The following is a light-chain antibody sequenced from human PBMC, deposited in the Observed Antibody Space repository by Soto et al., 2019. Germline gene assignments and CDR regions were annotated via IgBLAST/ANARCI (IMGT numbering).Light chain of an antibody. CDR2: EGS. V-gene: IGLV2-23*01. Sequence: QSVLIQPASVSGSPGQSITISCIGTSSDIGTYNLVSWYQHHPGKAPKLIIYEGSKRSSGYSNRFSGSQSGNTASLTISGLQAEDEADYYCCAYAGYSTFVFXTGTKLTVL. CDR3: CAYAGYSTFV. J-gene: IGLJ1*01. CDR1: SSDIGTYNL.